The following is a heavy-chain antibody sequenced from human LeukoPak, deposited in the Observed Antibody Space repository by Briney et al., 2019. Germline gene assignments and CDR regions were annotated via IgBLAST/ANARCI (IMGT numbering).Heavy chain of an antibody. Sequence: ASVKVSCKASGYNFTSYGVSWVRQAPGQGLEWMGWVSGYNGNTNYAQKMEYRVIMTTDPATSTAYMELRDLRSGDTAVYYCARSGFCTSSSCYRESDGLDFWGQGTMVTVSS. V-gene: IGHV1-18*01. CDR3: ARSGFCTSSSCYRESDGLDF. CDR1: GYNFTSYG. CDR2: VSGYNGNT. J-gene: IGHJ3*01. D-gene: IGHD2-2*01.